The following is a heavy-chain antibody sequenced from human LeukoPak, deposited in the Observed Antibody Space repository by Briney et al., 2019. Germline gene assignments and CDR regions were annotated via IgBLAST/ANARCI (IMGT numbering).Heavy chain of an antibody. CDR2: INHSGST. CDR3: ATIYSSGWYLKRTDY. V-gene: IGHV4-34*01. CDR1: GGSISSYY. J-gene: IGHJ4*02. D-gene: IGHD6-19*01. Sequence: PSETLSLTCTVSGGSISSYYWSWIRQPPGKGLEWIGEINHSGSTNYNPSLKSRVTISVDMSKNQFSLKLSSVTAADTAVYYCATIYSSGWYLKRTDYWGQGTLVTVSS.